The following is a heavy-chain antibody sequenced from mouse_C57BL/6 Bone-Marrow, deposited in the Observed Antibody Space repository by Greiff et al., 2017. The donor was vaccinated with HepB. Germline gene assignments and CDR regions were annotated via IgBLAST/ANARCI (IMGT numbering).Heavy chain of an antibody. Sequence: QVQLQQSGAELVKPGASVKISCKASGYAFSSYWMNRVKQRPGKGREWIGQIYPGDGDTNYNGKFKGKATLTADKSSSTAYMQLSSLTSEDSAVYFCARKGIYYGAMDYWGQGTSVTVSS. CDR2: IYPGDGDT. V-gene: IGHV1-80*01. CDR3: ARKGIYYGAMDY. J-gene: IGHJ4*01. CDR1: GYAFSSYW. D-gene: IGHD2-1*01.